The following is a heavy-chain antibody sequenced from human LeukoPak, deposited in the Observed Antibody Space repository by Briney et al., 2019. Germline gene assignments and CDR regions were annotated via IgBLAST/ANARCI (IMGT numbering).Heavy chain of an antibody. CDR3: ARAYSSSWDNWFDP. V-gene: IGHV3-23*01. D-gene: IGHD6-13*01. J-gene: IGHJ5*02. CDR1: GFTFSNYA. Sequence: GGSLRLSCAASGFTFSNYAMSWVRQAPGKGLEWVSAFSPSGGGTYYADSVKGRFTISRDNSKNTLYLQMNSLRAEDTAVYYCARAYSSSWDNWFDPWGQGTLVTVSS. CDR2: FSPSGGGT.